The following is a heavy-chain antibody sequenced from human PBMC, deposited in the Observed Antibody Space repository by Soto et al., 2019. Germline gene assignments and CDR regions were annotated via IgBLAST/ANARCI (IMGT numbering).Heavy chain of an antibody. CDR2: INAGNGNT. Sequence: ASVKVSCKASGYTFTSYAMHWVRQAPGQRLEWMGWINAGNGNTKYSQKFQGRVTMTRNTSISTAYMELSSLRSEDTAVYYCAREYSSGWSKDWGQGTLVTGSS. V-gene: IGHV1-3*01. CDR1: GYTFTSYA. CDR3: AREYSSGWSKD. J-gene: IGHJ4*02. D-gene: IGHD6-19*01.